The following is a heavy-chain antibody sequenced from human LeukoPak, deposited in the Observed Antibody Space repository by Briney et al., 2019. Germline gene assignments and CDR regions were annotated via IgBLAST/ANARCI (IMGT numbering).Heavy chain of an antibody. CDR2: ISASGVNT. Sequence: GGSLRLSCAASGFTFSTYAMSWVRQAPGTGLEWVSLISASGVNTHFADSVKGRFTFSRDNSKNTLYLQMNSLRAEDTAVYYCAKARAAILSRPYYFDYWGQGTLVTVSS. J-gene: IGHJ4*02. V-gene: IGHV3-23*01. CDR3: AKARAAILSRPYYFDY. D-gene: IGHD3-9*01. CDR1: GFTFSTYA.